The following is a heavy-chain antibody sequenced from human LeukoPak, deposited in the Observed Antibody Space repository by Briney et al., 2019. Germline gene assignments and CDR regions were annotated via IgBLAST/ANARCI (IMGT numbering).Heavy chain of an antibody. V-gene: IGHV1-69*13. CDR1: GGTFSSYA. CDR3: ARALSGSYHGYDY. J-gene: IGHJ4*02. D-gene: IGHD1-26*01. Sequence: SVKVSCKASGGTFSSYAISWVRQAPGQGLEWMGGIIPIFGTANYAQKFQGRVTITADEPTSTAYMELSSLRSEDTAVYYCARALSGSYHGYDYWGQGTLVTVSS. CDR2: IIPIFGTA.